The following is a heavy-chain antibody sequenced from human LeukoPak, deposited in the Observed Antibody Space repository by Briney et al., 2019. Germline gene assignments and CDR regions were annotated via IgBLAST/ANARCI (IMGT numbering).Heavy chain of an antibody. J-gene: IGHJ4*02. V-gene: IGHV1-69*13. D-gene: IGHD3-22*01. CDR1: GGTFSSYA. CDR3: ARAAAFGYYYFDY. Sequence: ASVKVSCKASGGTFSSYAISWVRQAPGQGLEWMGGIISIFGTANYAQKFQGRVTITADESTSTAYMELSSLRSEDTAVYYCARAAAFGYYYFDYWGQGTLVTVSS. CDR2: IISIFGTA.